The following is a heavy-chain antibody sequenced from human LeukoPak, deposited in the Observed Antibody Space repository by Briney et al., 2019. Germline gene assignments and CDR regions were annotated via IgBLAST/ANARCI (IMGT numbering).Heavy chain of an antibody. Sequence: GGSLRLSCAASGFTVSSNYMSWVRQAPGKGLEWVSVIYSGGSTYYADSVKGRFTISRDNSKNTLYLQMNNLRVEDTAVYYCARDGVVDFWISYGTYNYYYYMDVWGKGTTVTVSS. D-gene: IGHD3-3*01. V-gene: IGHV3-66*01. CDR2: IYSGGST. CDR1: GFTVSSNY. J-gene: IGHJ6*03. CDR3: ARDGVVDFWISYGTYNYYYYMDV.